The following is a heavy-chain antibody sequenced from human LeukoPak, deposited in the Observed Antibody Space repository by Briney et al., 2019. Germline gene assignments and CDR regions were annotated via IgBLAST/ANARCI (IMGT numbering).Heavy chain of an antibody. CDR3: PRTDCSSTSCYLFDS. Sequence: GESLKISCKGSGYSFTSHWIVWVRQMPGKGLEWMGIIYPSDSDTKYSPSFQGQVTISADKSISTAYLQWSSLKASDTAMYYCPRTDCSSTSCYLFDSWGQGTLVTVSS. CDR2: IYPSDSDT. CDR1: GYSFTSHW. D-gene: IGHD2-2*01. J-gene: IGHJ4*02. V-gene: IGHV5-51*01.